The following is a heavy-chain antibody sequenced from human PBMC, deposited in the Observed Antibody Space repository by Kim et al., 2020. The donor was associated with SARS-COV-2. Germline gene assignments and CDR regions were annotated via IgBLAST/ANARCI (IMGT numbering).Heavy chain of an antibody. CDR3: AAEDLGGRFGESTCVDP. D-gene: IGHD3-3*01. CDR1: GFTFSSSI. V-gene: IGHV1-58*01. J-gene: IGHJ5*02. Sequence: SVKVSCKTSGFTFSSSIVQWVRQTRGQRLEWIGWIVVGSGSTDYAQKFQDRVTITRDTSTSTAYMELRRLTSEDTAVYYCAAEDLGGRFGESTCVDPWG. CDR2: IVVGSGST.